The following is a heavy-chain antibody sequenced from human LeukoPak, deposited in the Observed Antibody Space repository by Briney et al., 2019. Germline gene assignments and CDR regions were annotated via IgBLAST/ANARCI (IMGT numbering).Heavy chain of an antibody. CDR3: ASGGESYSSGWYGDY. Sequence: ASVKVSCKASGYTFTGYYMHWVRQAPGQGLEWMGWINPNSGGTKYAQKFQGRVTMTRDTSISAAYMELSRLTSDDTAVYYCASGGESYSSGWYGDYWGQGTLVTVSS. D-gene: IGHD6-19*01. J-gene: IGHJ4*02. CDR2: INPNSGGT. V-gene: IGHV1-2*02. CDR1: GYTFTGYY.